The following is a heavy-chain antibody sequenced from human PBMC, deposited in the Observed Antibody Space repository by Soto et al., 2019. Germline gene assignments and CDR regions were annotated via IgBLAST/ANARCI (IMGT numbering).Heavy chain of an antibody. CDR1: GFLLSTSGVG. Sequence: QITLNESGPTLVKPTQTLTLTCTFSGFLLSTSGVGVGWIRQPPGKALEWLALIYWDDDKRYSPSLKSRLTITKDTSKNQVVLTTTNMDPVDTATYYCAHVPYCSAGSCYVVYWGQGTLVTVPS. D-gene: IGHD2-15*01. V-gene: IGHV2-5*02. CDR3: AHVPYCSAGSCYVVY. J-gene: IGHJ4*02. CDR2: IYWDDDK.